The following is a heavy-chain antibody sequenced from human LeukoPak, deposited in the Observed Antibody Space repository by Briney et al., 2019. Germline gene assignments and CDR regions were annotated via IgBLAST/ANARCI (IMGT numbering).Heavy chain of an antibody. V-gene: IGHV4-59*01. CDR1: GGSISSYY. D-gene: IGHD2-2*01. J-gene: IGHJ5*02. Sequence: SETLSLTCTVSGGSISSYYWSWIRQPPGKGLEWIGYIYYSGSTNYNPSLKGRVTISVDTSNNHFSLQLSSVTDADTAVYYCARDLGYCSSTSCPNWFDPWGQGTLVTVSS. CDR2: IYYSGST. CDR3: ARDLGYCSSTSCPNWFDP.